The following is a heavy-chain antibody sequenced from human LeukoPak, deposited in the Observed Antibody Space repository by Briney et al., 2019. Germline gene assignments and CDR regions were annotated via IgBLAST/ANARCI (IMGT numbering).Heavy chain of an antibody. CDR2: LIPILGVT. J-gene: IGHJ4*02. CDR3: ARTLYLEGAVNYFDL. V-gene: IGHV1-69*04. Sequence: SVKVSCKPSGGTFQSFGITWVRQAPGQGLEWMGSLIPILGVTNYAQKFRGRVTIVADTSPSTAYMDLSSLRPEDTAVYYCARTLYLEGAVNYFDLWGQGTLVTVSS. D-gene: IGHD1-26*01. CDR1: GGTFQSFG.